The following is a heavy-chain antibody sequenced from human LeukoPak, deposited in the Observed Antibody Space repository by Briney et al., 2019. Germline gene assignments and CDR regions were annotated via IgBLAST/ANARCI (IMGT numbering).Heavy chain of an antibody. J-gene: IGHJ2*01. CDR3: AKDSGSGRFDL. CDR2: ISYDGSSK. V-gene: IGHV3-30*18. Sequence: GGSLRLSCAASGFTFSNYGMHWVRQAPGKGLEWVTVISYDGSSKYYADSVKGRFTISRDNSKNTLYLQMNSLRAEDTAVYFCAKDSGSGRFDLWGRGTLVTVSS. D-gene: IGHD1-14*01. CDR1: GFTFSNYG.